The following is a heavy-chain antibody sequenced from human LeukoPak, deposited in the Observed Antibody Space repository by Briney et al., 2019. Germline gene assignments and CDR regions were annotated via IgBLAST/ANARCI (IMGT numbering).Heavy chain of an antibody. D-gene: IGHD2-15*01. CDR1: GFTFSSYW. CDR2: IKQDGSEK. J-gene: IGHJ4*02. Sequence: GGSLRLSCAASGFTFSSYWMSWVRQAPGKGLEWVANIKQDGSEKYYVDSVKGRFTISRDNAKNSLYLQMNSLRAEDTAVYYCARARMGYCSGGSCPGPFDYWGQGTLVTVSS. V-gene: IGHV3-7*01. CDR3: ARARMGYCSGGSCPGPFDY.